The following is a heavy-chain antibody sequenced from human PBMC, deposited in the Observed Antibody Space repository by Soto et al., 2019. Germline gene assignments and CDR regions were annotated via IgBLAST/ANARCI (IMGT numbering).Heavy chain of an antibody. V-gene: IGHV4-31*03. CDR2: IYYSGST. D-gene: IGHD3-3*01. CDR1: GGSISSGGYY. J-gene: IGHJ4*02. Sequence: TLSLTCTVSGGSISSGGYYWSWIRQHPGKGLERIGYIYYSGSTYYIPSLKSRVTISVDTSKNQFSLMLSSVTAADTAIYYCVRSVILSGGSYKGLIRLHYFDTWGPGTLVTVSS. CDR3: VRSVILSGGSYKGLIRLHYFDT.